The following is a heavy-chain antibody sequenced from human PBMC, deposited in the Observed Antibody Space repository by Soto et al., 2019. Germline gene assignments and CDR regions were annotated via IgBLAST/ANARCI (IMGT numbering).Heavy chain of an antibody. CDR2: IYYSGST. V-gene: IGHV4-39*01. J-gene: IGHJ6*02. D-gene: IGHD3-10*01. CDR3: ARHRRERDGSGSDYYYYGMDV. CDR1: GGSISSSSYY. Sequence: QLQLQESGPGLVKPSETLSLTCTVSGGSISSSSYYWGWIRQPPGKGLEWIGSIYYSGSTYYNPSLKSRVTISVGTSKNQFSLKLSSVTAADTAVYYCARHRRERDGSGSDYYYYGMDVWGQGTTVTVSS.